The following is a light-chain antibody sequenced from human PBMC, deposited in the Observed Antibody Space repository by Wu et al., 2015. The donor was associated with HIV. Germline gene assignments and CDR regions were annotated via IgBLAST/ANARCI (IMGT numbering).Light chain of an antibody. J-gene: IGKJ1*01. CDR1: ESVARNY. V-gene: IGKV3-20*01. CDR3: HQYGTSRQT. CDR2: AAS. Sequence: EIVLTQSPGTLSLSPGERATLSCRATESVARNYLAWYQQKPGQAPRLLIYAASTRATGIPDRFSGGGSGTDFTLTINRLEPDDFAVYFCHQYGTSRQTFGQGTKGGGQT.